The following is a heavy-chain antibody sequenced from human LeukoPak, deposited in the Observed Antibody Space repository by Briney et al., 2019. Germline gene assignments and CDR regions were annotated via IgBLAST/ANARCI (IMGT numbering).Heavy chain of an antibody. CDR1: GGSISSYY. Sequence: SETLSLTCTVSGGSISSYYWSWIRQPPGKGLEWIGYIYYSGSTYYNPSLKSRVTISVDTSKNQFSLKLSSVTAADTAVYYCARDGYDSSGYTFDIWGQGTMVTVSS. J-gene: IGHJ3*02. V-gene: IGHV4-59*12. D-gene: IGHD3-22*01. CDR3: ARDGYDSSGYTFDI. CDR2: IYYSGST.